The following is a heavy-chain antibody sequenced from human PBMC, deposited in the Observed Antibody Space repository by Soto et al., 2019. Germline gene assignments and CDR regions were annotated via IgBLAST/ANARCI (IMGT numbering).Heavy chain of an antibody. CDR3: ARDPFQESYYDSSGYYDY. CDR1: GFTFSSYS. J-gene: IGHJ4*02. CDR2: ISSSSSYI. V-gene: IGHV3-21*01. Sequence: GGSLRLCCAASGFTFSSYSMNWVRQAPGKGLEWVSSISSSSSYIYYADSVKGRFTISRDNAKNSLYLQMNSLRAEDTAVYYCARDPFQESYYDSSGYYDYWGQRTLVTVSS. D-gene: IGHD3-22*01.